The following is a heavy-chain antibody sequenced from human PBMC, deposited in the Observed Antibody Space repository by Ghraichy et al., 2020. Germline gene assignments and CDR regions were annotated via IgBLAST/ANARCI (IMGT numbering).Heavy chain of an antibody. D-gene: IGHD2-21*01. V-gene: IGHV3-7*01. J-gene: IGHJ4*02. CDR3: ARSLRWRGFFDY. CDR2: IKHDGSET. Sequence: GGSLRLSCAISGFTFDKFWMTWVRQAPGKGLEWVANIKHDGSETYFMDSVKGRFTISRDNARNSLYLQMNSLRAEDTAVYYCARSLRWRGFFDYWGQGNLVAVSS. CDR1: GFTFDKFW.